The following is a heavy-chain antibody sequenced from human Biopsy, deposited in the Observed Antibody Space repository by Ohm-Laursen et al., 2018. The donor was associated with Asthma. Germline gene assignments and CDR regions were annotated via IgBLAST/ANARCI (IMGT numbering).Heavy chain of an antibody. Sequence: SLRLSCAASGFTFGDYWMSWVRQVPGRGLEWVANIKHDGSENNHVDSLKGRFTISRDNAKNSLYLQMNSLRAEDTALYHCARDRAVTGLNDAFDPWGQGTMVTASS. V-gene: IGHV3-7*03. D-gene: IGHD4-17*01. CDR1: GFTFGDYW. CDR3: ARDRAVTGLNDAFDP. CDR2: IKHDGSEN. J-gene: IGHJ3*01.